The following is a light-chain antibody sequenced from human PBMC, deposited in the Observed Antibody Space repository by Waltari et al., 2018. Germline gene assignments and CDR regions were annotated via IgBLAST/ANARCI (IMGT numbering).Light chain of an antibody. V-gene: IGKV1-39*01. Sequence: DIQMTQSPSSLSASVGDRVTITCRASQSISTYLNWYQQKPGKAPNLMIYAASTLQSGVPSRFSGSGSETDFTLTISSLKPEDFATYYCQQSYNAPRTFGLGTKVDIK. J-gene: IGKJ3*01. CDR1: QSISTY. CDR2: AAS. CDR3: QQSYNAPRT.